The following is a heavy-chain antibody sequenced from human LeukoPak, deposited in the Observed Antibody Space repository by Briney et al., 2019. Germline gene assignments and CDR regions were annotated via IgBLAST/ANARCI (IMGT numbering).Heavy chain of an antibody. V-gene: IGHV4-4*07. J-gene: IGHJ4*02. CDR2: IYTSGST. D-gene: IGHD3-10*01. CDR3: ARDIAYYYGSGSSSYLDY. CDR1: GGSISSYY. Sequence: SETLSLTCTVSGGSISSYYWSWIWQPAGKGLEWIGRIYTSGSTNYNPSLKSRVTMSVDTSKNQFSLKLSSVTAADTAVYYCARDIAYYYGSGSSSYLDYWGQGTLVTVSS.